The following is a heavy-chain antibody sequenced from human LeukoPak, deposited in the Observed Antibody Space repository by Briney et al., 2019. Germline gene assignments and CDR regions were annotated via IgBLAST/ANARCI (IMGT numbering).Heavy chain of an antibody. J-gene: IGHJ4*02. CDR2: INPSGGSA. D-gene: IGHD3-9*01. V-gene: IGHV1-46*01. CDR1: GYTFTKYY. Sequence: ASVKVSCKASGYTFTKYYMHWLRQAPGQGLGWMGIINPSGGSASYAQKFQGRVAMTRDTSTSTVYMELSSLRSEDTAMYYCARVQAPLTGPFDYWGQGTLVTVSS. CDR3: ARVQAPLTGPFDY.